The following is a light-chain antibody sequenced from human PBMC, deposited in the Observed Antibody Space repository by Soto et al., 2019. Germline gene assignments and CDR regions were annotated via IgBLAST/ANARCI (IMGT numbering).Light chain of an antibody. J-gene: IGLJ1*01. CDR3: YSFTTSNTYV. V-gene: IGLV2-18*02. Sequence: SVLTQPPSVSGSPGQSVTISCSGTSSDVGSYNRVSWYQQAPGTAPKVMIYEVSNRPSGVPDRFSGSKSGNTASLTISGLQPEDEADYYCYSFTTSNTYVFGTGTKVTVL. CDR1: SSDVGSYNR. CDR2: EVS.